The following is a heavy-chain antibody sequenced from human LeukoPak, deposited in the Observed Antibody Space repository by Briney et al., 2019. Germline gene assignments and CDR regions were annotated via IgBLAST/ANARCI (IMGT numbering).Heavy chain of an antibody. CDR2: IYYSGST. V-gene: IGHV4-39*01. J-gene: IGHJ4*02. D-gene: IGHD6-13*01. Sequence: PSETLSLTCTVSGGSISSYYWGWIRQPPGKGLEWIGSIYYSGSTYYNPSLKSRVTISVDTSKNQFSLKLSSVTAADTAVYYCARHYSSSWYYFDYWGQGTLVTVSS. CDR3: ARHYSSSWYYFDY. CDR1: GGSISSYY.